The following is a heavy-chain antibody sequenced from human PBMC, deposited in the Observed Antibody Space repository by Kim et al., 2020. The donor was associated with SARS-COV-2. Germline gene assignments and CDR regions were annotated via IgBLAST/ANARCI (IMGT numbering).Heavy chain of an antibody. V-gene: IGHV1-3*04. D-gene: IGHD1-26*01. J-gene: IGHJ5*02. CDR3: ARLVGATLVVNWFDP. CDR1: GYTFTSYA. CDR2: INTADGIT. Sequence: ASVKVSCQASGYTFTSYAIHWVRQAPGQRLEWMGWINTADGITKYSEMFQGRVTITRDTFATTAYMELSSLRSEDTAIYYCARLVGATLVVNWFDPWGQGTLVTVSS.